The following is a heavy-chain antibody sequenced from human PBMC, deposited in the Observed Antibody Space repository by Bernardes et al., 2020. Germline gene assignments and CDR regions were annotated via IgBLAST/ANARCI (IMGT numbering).Heavy chain of an antibody. V-gene: IGHV3-43*01. CDR1: GFTFDDYT. J-gene: IGHJ5*02. Sequence: GGSLRLSCAASGFTFDDYTMHWVRQAPGKGLEWVSLISWDGGSTYYADSVKGRFTISRDNSKNSLYLQMNSLRTEDTALYYCAKGYYLGRIQPRSGTGGFDPWGQGTLVTVSS. CDR2: ISWDGGST. D-gene: IGHD5-18*01. CDR3: AKGYYLGRIQPRSGTGGFDP.